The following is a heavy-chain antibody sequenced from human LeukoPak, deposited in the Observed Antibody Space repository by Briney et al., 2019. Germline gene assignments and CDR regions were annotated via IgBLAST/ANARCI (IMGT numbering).Heavy chain of an antibody. V-gene: IGHV4-39*07. J-gene: IGHJ6*03. CDR3: ARVLRYFDWSRDYYYMDV. CDR2: IYYSGST. D-gene: IGHD3-9*01. Sequence: SETLSLTCTVSGDSITSSSYYWGWIRQPPGKGLEWIGSIYYSGSTNYNPSLKSRVTISVDTPKNQFSLKLSSVTAADTAVYYCARVLRYFDWSRDYYYMDVWGKGTTVTVSS. CDR1: GDSITSSSYY.